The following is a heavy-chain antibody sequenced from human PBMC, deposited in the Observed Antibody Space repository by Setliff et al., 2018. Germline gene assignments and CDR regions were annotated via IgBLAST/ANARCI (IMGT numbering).Heavy chain of an antibody. CDR1: GGSISSYY. Sequence: SETLSLTCTVSGGSISSYYWSWIRQPAGKGLEWIGHLYIGGSANYNPSLKSRVTMSIDTSKNQFSLKLNSLTAADMAVYYCAREQWLDQPGYYYMDVWAKGTRSPS. CDR3: AREQWLDQPGYYYMDV. V-gene: IGHV4-4*07. CDR2: LYIGGSA. J-gene: IGHJ6*03. D-gene: IGHD6-19*01.